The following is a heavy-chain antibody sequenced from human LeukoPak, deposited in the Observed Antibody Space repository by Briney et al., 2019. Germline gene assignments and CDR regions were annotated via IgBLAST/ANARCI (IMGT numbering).Heavy chain of an antibody. V-gene: IGHV3-53*01. CDR3: ARLRYSSGWYFDY. J-gene: IGHJ4*02. Sequence: AGGSLRLSCAASGFTVSSNYMTWVRQAPGKGLEWVSVIYSGGTTYYADSVKGRFTISRDNSKNTLYLQMNSLRAEDTAVYYCARLRYSSGWYFDYWGQGTLVTVSS. CDR1: GFTVSSNY. D-gene: IGHD6-19*01. CDR2: IYSGGTT.